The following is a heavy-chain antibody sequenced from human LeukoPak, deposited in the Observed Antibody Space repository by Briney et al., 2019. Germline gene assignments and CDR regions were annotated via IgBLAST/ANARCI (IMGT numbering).Heavy chain of an antibody. J-gene: IGHJ3*02. D-gene: IGHD1-26*01. CDR3: ARDVVGADAFDI. V-gene: IGHV3-53*01. CDR2: IYSGGST. Sequence: GGSLRLSCAASGFTFSTYAMAWVRQAPGKGLEWVSVIYSGGSTYYADSVKGRFTISRDNSKNTLYLQMNSLRAEDTAVYYCARDVVGADAFDIWGQGTMVTVSS. CDR1: GFTFSTYA.